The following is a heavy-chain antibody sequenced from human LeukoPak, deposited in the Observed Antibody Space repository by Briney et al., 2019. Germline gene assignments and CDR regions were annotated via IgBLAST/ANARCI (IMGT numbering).Heavy chain of an antibody. V-gene: IGHV3-48*03. CDR3: AKDGTYYFDY. Sequence: GGSLRLSCAASGFTFSNYERHWVRQAPGKGLEGVSYISSGGSHIYYADSVKGRFTISRDTAKNSLYLHMSSLRAEDTAVYYCAKDGTYYFDYWGQGTLVSVSS. CDR2: ISSGGSHI. D-gene: IGHD1-26*01. J-gene: IGHJ4*02. CDR1: GFTFSNYE.